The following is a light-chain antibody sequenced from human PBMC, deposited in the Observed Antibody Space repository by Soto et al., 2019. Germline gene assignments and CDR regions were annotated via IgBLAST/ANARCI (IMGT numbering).Light chain of an antibody. CDR3: QQLNYWPRIT. Sequence: EIVLTQSPGTLSLSPGERATLSCRASQSVSSSYLAWYQQKPGQAPRLLIYGGSSRATGIPDRFSGSGSGTDFTLTISRLEPEDFAVYYCQQLNYWPRITFGQGTRLEIK. J-gene: IGKJ5*01. V-gene: IGKV3D-20*02. CDR2: GGS. CDR1: QSVSSSY.